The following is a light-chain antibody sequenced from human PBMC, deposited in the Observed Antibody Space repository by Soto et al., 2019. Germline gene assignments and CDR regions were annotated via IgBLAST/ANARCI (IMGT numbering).Light chain of an antibody. Sequence: QSALTQPASVSGSPGQSITISCTGTSSGVGGYNYVSWYQQHPGKAPNLMIYEVSNRPSGVSNRFSGSKSGNTASLTISGLQAEDEADYYCSSYTRSILLFGGGTKLTVL. CDR2: EVS. CDR3: SSYTRSILL. V-gene: IGLV2-14*01. J-gene: IGLJ2*01. CDR1: SSGVGGYNY.